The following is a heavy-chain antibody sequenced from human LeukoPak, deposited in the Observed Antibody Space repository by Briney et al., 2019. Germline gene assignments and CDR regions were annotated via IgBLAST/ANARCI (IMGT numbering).Heavy chain of an antibody. CDR1: GDSISIYY. CDR2: IDHTGST. V-gene: IGHV4-59*01. D-gene: IGHD6-13*01. Sequence: PSETLSLTCTVSGDSISIYYWTWIRQPPGKGLEWIGYIDHTGSTNYNPPLNSRVTISRDTSKNDFSLRLTSVTATDTAVYFCARGRVSSSTWYSTYYYYFYMDVWGKGTTVIVSS. J-gene: IGHJ6*03. CDR3: ARGRVSSSTWYSTYYYYFYMDV.